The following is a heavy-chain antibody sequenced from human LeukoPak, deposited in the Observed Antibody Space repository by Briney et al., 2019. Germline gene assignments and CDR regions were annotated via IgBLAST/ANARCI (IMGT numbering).Heavy chain of an antibody. V-gene: IGHV1-24*01. CDR3: ATSVATGGRGDFDY. Sequence: ASVKVSCKVSGYTLTELSMHWVRQAPGKGLEWMGGFDPEDGETIYAQKFQGRVTMTEDTSTDTAYMELSSLRSEDTAVYYCATSVATGGRGDFDYWGQGTLVTVSS. D-gene: IGHD5-12*01. J-gene: IGHJ4*02. CDR2: FDPEDGET. CDR1: GYTLTELS.